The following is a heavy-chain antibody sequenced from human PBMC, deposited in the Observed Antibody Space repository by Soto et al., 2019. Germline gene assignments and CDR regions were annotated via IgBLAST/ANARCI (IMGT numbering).Heavy chain of an antibody. CDR3: ARLRVEMATIVVHYGMAV. Sequence: GESLKISGKGSGYSFTSYWISWVRQMPGKGLEWMGRIDPSDSYTNYSPSFQGHVTISADKSISTAYLQWSSLKASDTAMYYCARLRVEMATIVVHYGMAVWGQGTTVRVSS. V-gene: IGHV5-10-1*01. J-gene: IGHJ6*02. CDR2: IDPSDSYT. CDR1: GYSFTSYW. D-gene: IGHD2-15*01.